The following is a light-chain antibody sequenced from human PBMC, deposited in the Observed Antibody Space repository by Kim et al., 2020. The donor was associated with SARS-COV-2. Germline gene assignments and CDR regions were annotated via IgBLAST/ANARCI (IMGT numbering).Light chain of an antibody. J-gene: IGLJ3*02. Sequence: GQSVTIACTGTSSDVGDYNSVSWFQHHPGKAPKLMIYNVNKRPSGVPDRFSGSKSGNTASLTISGLQADDESDYYCSSYAGSSTWVFGGGTQLTVL. CDR2: NVN. CDR3: SSYAGSSTWV. V-gene: IGLV2-11*01. CDR1: SSDVGDYNS.